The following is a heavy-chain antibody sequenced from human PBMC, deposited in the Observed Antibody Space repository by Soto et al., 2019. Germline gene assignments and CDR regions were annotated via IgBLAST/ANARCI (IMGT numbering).Heavy chain of an antibody. D-gene: IGHD3-9*01. J-gene: IGHJ4*02. V-gene: IGHV1-18*01. CDR2: ISAYNGNT. CDR1: GYTFTSYG. Sequence: QVQLVQSGAEVKKPGASVKVSCKASGYTFTSYGISWVRQAPGQGLEWMGWISAYNGNTNYAQKLQGRVTMTTDTSTSTAYMELRSLRSDDTAVYYCARGRLGRARGRGSYDILTGYTYYFDYWGQGTLVTVSS. CDR3: ARGRLGRARGRGSYDILTGYTYYFDY.